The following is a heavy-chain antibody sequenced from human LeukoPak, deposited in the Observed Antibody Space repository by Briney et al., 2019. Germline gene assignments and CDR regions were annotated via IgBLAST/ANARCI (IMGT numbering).Heavy chain of an antibody. Sequence: QPEGSLRLSCAASGFTFSSYSMNWVRQAPGKGLEWVSYISSSSSTIYYADSVKGRFTISRDNAKNSLYLQMNSLRAEDTAVYYCAREYTVHYDFWSGYSYWGQGTLVTVSS. J-gene: IGHJ4*02. CDR1: GFTFSSYS. CDR3: AREYTVHYDFWSGYSY. D-gene: IGHD3-3*01. CDR2: ISSSSSTI. V-gene: IGHV3-48*01.